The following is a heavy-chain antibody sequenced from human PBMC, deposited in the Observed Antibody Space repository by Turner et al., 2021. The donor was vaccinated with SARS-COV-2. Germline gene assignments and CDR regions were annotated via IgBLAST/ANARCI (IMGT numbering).Heavy chain of an antibody. CDR1: GFTFSSYA. V-gene: IGHV3-23*01. D-gene: IGHD3-10*01. CDR3: AKGEGYGSGAFDI. J-gene: IGHJ3*02. CDR2: ISGSGVST. Sequence: EVQLLESGGGLVQPGGSLRLPCSASGFTFSSYAMGWVRQAPGKGLEWVSAISGSGVSTYYADSVKGRFTISRDNSKNTLYLQMNSLRAEDTAVYYCAKGEGYGSGAFDIWGQGTMVTVSS.